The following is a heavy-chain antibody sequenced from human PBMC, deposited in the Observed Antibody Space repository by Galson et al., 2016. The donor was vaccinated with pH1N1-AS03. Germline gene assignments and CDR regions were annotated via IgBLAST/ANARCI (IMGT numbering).Heavy chain of an antibody. CDR2: IYYSGSI. CDR3: ARQPDTALFLNYFDP. J-gene: IGHJ5*02. CDR1: GTSVRSYY. V-gene: IGHV4-59*02. Sequence: ETLSLTCSVSGTSVRSYYWSWIRQSPGKGLEWIGGIYYSGSINSNPSLKNRVTISTDKSKNLFFLKLNSVTAADTAVYYCARQPDTALFLNYFDPWGQGILVTVSS. D-gene: IGHD5-18*01.